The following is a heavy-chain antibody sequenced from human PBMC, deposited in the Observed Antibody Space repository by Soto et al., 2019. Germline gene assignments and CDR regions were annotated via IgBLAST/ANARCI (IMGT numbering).Heavy chain of an antibody. CDR1: GGSMNNFL. J-gene: IGHJ5*02. D-gene: IGHD1-1*01. CDR2: IHSTGTT. V-gene: IGHV4-4*07. CDR3: AKDRGWNHKDFFDP. Sequence: PSETLSLTCTVSGGSMNNFLWSWIRQPAGKGPEFIGHIHSTGTTRFNPSLASRVTLSVDTSRNQFSLTLSSVTAADTAVYFCAKDRGWNHKDFFDPWGQGILVTVSS.